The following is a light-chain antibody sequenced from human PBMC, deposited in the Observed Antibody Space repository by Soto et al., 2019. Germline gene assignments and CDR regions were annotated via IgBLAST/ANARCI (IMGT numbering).Light chain of an antibody. CDR3: QQYGSSPLT. Sequence: IALMQSTGPLSLSPGESATLSCRASQGVXSCYLAWYQQKPGQAPSLLXYGASSSANGIPDSCSGSGSGTDFTRTISRREPDDCDWYYCQQYGSSPLTFGGGTKVDIK. CDR1: QGVXSCY. J-gene: IGKJ4*01. CDR2: GAS. V-gene: IGKV3-20*01.